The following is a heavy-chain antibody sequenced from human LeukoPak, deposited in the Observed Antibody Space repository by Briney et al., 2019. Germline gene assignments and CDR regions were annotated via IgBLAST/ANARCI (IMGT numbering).Heavy chain of an antibody. J-gene: IGHJ4*02. CDR2: INSDGFST. D-gene: IGHD4-23*01. CDR3: AREWDYGRNVDY. V-gene: IGHV3-74*01. CDR1: GFTFSSYW. Sequence: GGSLRLSCAASGFTFSSYWMHWVRQAPGKGLVWVSRINSDGFSTGYADPARGRFTISRDNAKNTLYLQMNSLRAEDTAVYYCAREWDYGRNVDYWGQGTLVTVSS.